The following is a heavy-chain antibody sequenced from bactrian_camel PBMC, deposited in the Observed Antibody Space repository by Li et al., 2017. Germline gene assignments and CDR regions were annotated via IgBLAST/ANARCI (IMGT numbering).Heavy chain of an antibody. V-gene: IGHV3-2*01. CDR1: GYTAGRHC. J-gene: IGHJ4*01. CDR2: IGDGIGSLT. Sequence: HVQLVESGGGLVQPGGSLRLSCEASGYTAGRHCMAWVRQAPGKGPEWVSSIGDGIGSLTYYVDSVKGRFTISKDNAKNTVCLQMNSLKSDDTALYYCATQIGLGQGTQVTVS.